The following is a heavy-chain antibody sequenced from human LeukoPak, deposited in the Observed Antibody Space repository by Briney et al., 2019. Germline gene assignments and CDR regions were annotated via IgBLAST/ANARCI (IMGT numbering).Heavy chain of an antibody. CDR2: IIPIFGTA. Sequence: VASVKVSCKASGGTFSSYAISWVGQAPGQGLEWMGGIIPIFGTANYAQKFQGRVTITTDESTSTAYMGLSSLRSEDTAVYYCARGQYGGYKYYYYYYMDVWGKGTTVTVSS. D-gene: IGHD4-23*01. CDR3: ARGQYGGYKYYYYYYMDV. CDR1: GGTFSSYA. J-gene: IGHJ6*03. V-gene: IGHV1-69*05.